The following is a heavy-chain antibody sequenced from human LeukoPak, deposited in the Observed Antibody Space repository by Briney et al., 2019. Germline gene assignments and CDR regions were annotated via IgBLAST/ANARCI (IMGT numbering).Heavy chain of an antibody. V-gene: IGHV3-7*03. CDR2: IKQDGSEE. J-gene: IGHJ4*02. Sequence: GGSLRLSCAASELTFSTYWMSWVRQAPGKGLEWVANIKQDGSEEYYEDSVKGRFTISRDSAKNSLYLQMNSLRVEDTAVYYCARAWPIFDYWGQGTLVTVSS. CDR1: ELTFSTYW. D-gene: IGHD5-24*01. CDR3: ARAWPIFDY.